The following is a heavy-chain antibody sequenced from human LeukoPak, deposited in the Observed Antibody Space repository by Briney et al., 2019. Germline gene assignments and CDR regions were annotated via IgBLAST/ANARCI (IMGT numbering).Heavy chain of an antibody. CDR2: IKSKTDGGTT. CDR3: TTMTIVPTDY. V-gene: IGHV3-15*01. D-gene: IGHD2-2*01. CDR1: GFTFSSYA. J-gene: IGHJ4*02. Sequence: GGSLRLSCAASGFTFSSYAMGWVRQAPGKGLEWVGRIKSKTDGGTTDYAAVVKGRFIISRDDSENTLYLQMNSLKTEDTAVYYCTTMTIVPTDYWGQGTLVTVSS.